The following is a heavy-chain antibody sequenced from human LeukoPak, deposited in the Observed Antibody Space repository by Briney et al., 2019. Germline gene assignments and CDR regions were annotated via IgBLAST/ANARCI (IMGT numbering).Heavy chain of an antibody. CDR1: GFTFSSYE. Sequence: GGSLRLSCAASGFTFSSYEMNWVRQPPGKGLEWVSYISSSGSTIYYADSVKGRFTISRDNAKNSLYLQMNSLRAEDTAVYYCARASSGWANNAFDIWGQGTMVTVSS. J-gene: IGHJ3*02. D-gene: IGHD6-19*01. CDR3: ARASSGWANNAFDI. CDR2: ISSSGSTI. V-gene: IGHV3-48*03.